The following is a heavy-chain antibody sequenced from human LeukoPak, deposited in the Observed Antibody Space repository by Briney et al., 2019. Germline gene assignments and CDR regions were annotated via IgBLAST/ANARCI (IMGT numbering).Heavy chain of an antibody. Sequence: SETLSLTCAVYGGSFSGYYWSWIRQPPGKGLEWIGEINHSGSTNYNPSLKSRVTISVDTSKNQFSLKLSSVTAADTAVYYCAREVRKDDYWGQGTLVTVST. CDR3: AREVRKDDY. J-gene: IGHJ4*02. V-gene: IGHV4-34*01. CDR2: INHSGST. CDR1: GGSFSGYY.